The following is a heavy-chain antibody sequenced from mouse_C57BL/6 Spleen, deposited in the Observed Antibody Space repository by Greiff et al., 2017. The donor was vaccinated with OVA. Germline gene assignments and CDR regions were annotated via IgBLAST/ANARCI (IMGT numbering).Heavy chain of an antibody. Sequence: VQLQQSGAELVKPGASVKLSCTASGFNIKDYYMHWVKQRTEQGLEWIGRIDPEDGETKYAPKFPGKATITADTSSNTAYLQLSSLTSEDTAVYYCASFSITTVVPFDYWGQGTTLTVSS. J-gene: IGHJ2*01. CDR2: IDPEDGET. CDR3: ASFSITTVVPFDY. V-gene: IGHV14-2*01. D-gene: IGHD1-1*01. CDR1: GFNIKDYY.